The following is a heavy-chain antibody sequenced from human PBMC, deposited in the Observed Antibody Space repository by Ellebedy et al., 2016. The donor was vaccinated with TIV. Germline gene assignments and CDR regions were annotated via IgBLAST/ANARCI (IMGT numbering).Heavy chain of an antibody. V-gene: IGHV4-59*01. J-gene: IGHJ3*01. CDR2: ISYSGST. CDR1: GGSISPYY. Sequence: MPSETLSLTCTVSGGSISPYYWSWIRQPPGKRLEWIGYISYSGSTNYNPSLTSRVTISVDTSKNHFSLRLTSVTAADTAVYYCARVVWQQPVSYAFDFWGQGTMVTVSS. CDR3: ARVVWQQPVSYAFDF. D-gene: IGHD6-13*01.